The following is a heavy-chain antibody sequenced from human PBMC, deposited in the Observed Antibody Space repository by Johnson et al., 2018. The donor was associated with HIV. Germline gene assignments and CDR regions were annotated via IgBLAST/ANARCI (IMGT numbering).Heavy chain of an antibody. J-gene: IGHJ3*01. D-gene: IGHD3-22*01. Sequence: VQLLESGGGVVRPGGSLRLSCAASGFTFEDHDMSWVRQVPGKGLEWVSGINWNGRSTGYADSVKGRFTIARDNAKNSLYLQMNSLRAEDTAVYYCAKVFNSETTVYYSYAAFDVWGQGTVVTVSS. CDR1: GFTFEDHD. V-gene: IGHV3-20*04. CDR3: AKVFNSETTVYYSYAAFDV. CDR2: INWNGRST.